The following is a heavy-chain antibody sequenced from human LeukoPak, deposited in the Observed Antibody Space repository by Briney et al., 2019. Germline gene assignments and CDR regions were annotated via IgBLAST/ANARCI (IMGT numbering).Heavy chain of an antibody. D-gene: IGHD3-3*01. CDR1: GGSFSSEA. CDR3: ASTYYDFWSGYYFDY. Sequence: GASVKVSCTAFGGSFSSEAISWVRQAPGQGLEWMGGIIPIFGTANYAQKFQGRVTITTDESTSTAYMELSSLRSEDTAVYYCASTYYDFWSGYYFDYWGQGTLVTVSS. V-gene: IGHV1-69*05. CDR2: IIPIFGTA. J-gene: IGHJ4*02.